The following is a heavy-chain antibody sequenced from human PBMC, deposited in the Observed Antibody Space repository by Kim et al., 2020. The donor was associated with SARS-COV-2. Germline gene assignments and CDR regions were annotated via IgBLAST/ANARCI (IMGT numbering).Heavy chain of an antibody. CDR2: FNPKRAKP. J-gene: IGHJ5*02. CDR3: ERAVSFGATISSP. Sequence: ASVKVSCKISGYRLSDLSMYWVRQAPGKGLECLGGFNPKRAKPTYAQSFTGRLPCTADTSITTAYLQLSSLPSEDTAVYYCERAVSFGATISSPWATGTL. V-gene: IGHV1-24*01. D-gene: IGHD1-26*01. CDR1: GYRLSDLS.